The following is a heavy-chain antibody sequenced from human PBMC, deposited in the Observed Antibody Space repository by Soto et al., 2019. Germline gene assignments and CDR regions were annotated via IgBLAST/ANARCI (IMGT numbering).Heavy chain of an antibody. Sequence: QVQLVQSGAEVKKPGSSVKVSCKASGGTFSSYTISWVRQAPGQGLEWMGRIIPILGIANYAQKFQGRVTITADKSTVPAYWELCSLRSEATEVYYWARAGVAPIGCDDYWGQGTLDTVSS. D-gene: IGHD5-12*01. CDR3: ARAGVAPIGCDDY. CDR2: IIPILGIA. CDR1: GGTFSSYT. V-gene: IGHV1-69*02. J-gene: IGHJ4*02.